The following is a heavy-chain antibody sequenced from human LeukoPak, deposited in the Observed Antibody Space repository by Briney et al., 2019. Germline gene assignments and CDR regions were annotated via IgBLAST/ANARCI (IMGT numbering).Heavy chain of an antibody. CDR1: GGSFSGYY. D-gene: IGHD3-22*01. CDR2: INHSGST. Sequence: MPSETLSLTCPVYGGSFSGYYGSWIRQPPGKGLEWIGEINHSGSTNYNPSLKSRVSISVDTSKNQFSLRLSSEAAADTAVYYCARAPPVNYYDSSGYYYYYYYYMDVWGKGTTVTVSS. V-gene: IGHV4-34*01. CDR3: ARAPPVNYYDSSGYYYYYYYYMDV. J-gene: IGHJ6*03.